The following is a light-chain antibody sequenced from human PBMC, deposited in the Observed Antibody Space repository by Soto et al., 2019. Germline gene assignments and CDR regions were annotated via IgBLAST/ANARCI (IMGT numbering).Light chain of an antibody. CDR1: SSNIGSNT. J-gene: IGLJ3*02. V-gene: IGLV1-44*01. Sequence: QSVLTQPPSASGTPGQRVTISCSGSSSNIGSNTVNWYQQLPGTAPKLLIDSNNQRPSGVPDRFSGSKSGTSASLAISGLQSEDAADYYCAAWDDSLRWVFGGGTQLTVL. CDR3: AAWDDSLRWV. CDR2: SNN.